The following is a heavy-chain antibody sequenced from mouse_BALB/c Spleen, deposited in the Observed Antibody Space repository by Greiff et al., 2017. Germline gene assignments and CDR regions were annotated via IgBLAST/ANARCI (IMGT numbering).Heavy chain of an antibody. D-gene: IGHD4-1*01. J-gene: IGHJ1*01. CDR1: GFSLTRYG. CDR2: IWSGGST. Sequence: VQGVESGPGLVQPSHSLSITCTVSGFSLTRYGVHWVRQSPGKGLEWLGVIWSGGSTDYNAAFISSLSISKDNSKSQVFFKMNSLQANDTAIYYCASWDWYFDVWGAGTTVTVSS. V-gene: IGHV2-2*02. CDR3: ASWDWYFDV.